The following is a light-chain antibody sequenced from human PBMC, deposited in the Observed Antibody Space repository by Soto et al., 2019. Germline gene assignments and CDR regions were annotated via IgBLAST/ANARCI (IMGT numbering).Light chain of an antibody. CDR1: QAINNF. V-gene: IGKV1-33*01. Sequence: DIQLTQSPSSLSASVGDRVTITCQASQAINNFLNWYQQKPGKAPKLLIYDASNLETGVPSRFSGDESGTDFTFTISSLQSEDVATYYCQQYDNLPYTFGQGTKVEVK. J-gene: IGKJ2*01. CDR3: QQYDNLPYT. CDR2: DAS.